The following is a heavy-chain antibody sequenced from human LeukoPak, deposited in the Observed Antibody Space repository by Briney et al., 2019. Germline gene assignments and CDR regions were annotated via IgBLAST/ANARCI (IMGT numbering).Heavy chain of an antibody. CDR2: IKPDGGET. CDR3: ARSSPLDY. V-gene: IGHV3-7*02. CDR1: GFRFSWYW. Sequence: GGSLRLSCAASGFRFSWYWMSWVRQAPGKGLEWVANIKPDGGETHYVESVKGRFTISRDNAKNSLFIQMNSLRVEDTAVYYCARSSPLDYWGQGTLVTVSS. J-gene: IGHJ4*02.